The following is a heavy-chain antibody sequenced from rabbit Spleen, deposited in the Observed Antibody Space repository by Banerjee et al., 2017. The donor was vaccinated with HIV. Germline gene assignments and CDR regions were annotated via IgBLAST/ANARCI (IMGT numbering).Heavy chain of an antibody. V-gene: IGHV1S45*01. D-gene: IGHD4-1*01. CDR3: ARDRGSGWGDAIDP. CDR2: INTYTGKA. CDR1: GFSFSDRDV. J-gene: IGHJ2*01. Sequence: QEQLVESGGGLVKPEGSLTLTCKASGFSFSDRDVMCWVRQAPGKGLQWIACINTYTGKAVYATWANGRFTISRTSSTTVTLQMTSLTAADTATYFCARDRGSGWGDAIDPWGPGTLVTVS.